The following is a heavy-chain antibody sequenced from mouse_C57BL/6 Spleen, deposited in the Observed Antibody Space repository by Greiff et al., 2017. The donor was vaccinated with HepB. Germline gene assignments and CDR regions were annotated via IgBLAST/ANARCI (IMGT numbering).Heavy chain of an antibody. J-gene: IGHJ2*01. CDR2: IYPRSGNT. V-gene: IGHV1-81*01. CDR1: GYTFTSYG. D-gene: IGHD1-1*01. CDR3: PHYYGSSYAFDY. Sequence: QVQLQQSGAELARPGASVKLSCKASGYTFTSYGISWVKQRTGQGLEWIGEIYPRSGNTYYNEKFKGKATLTADKSSSTAYMELRSLTSEDSAVYFCPHYYGSSYAFDYWGQGTTLTVSS.